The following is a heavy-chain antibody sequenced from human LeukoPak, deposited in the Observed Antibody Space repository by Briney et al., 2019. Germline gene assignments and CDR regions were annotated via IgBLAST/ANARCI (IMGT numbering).Heavy chain of an antibody. CDR3: AREGGGYYDFWSGYLNWFDP. D-gene: IGHD3-3*01. CDR2: MNPNSGNT. J-gene: IGHJ5*02. V-gene: IGHV1-8*01. CDR1: GYTFTSYD. Sequence: ASAKVSCKASGYTFTSYDINWVRQATGQGLEWMGWMNPNSGNTGYAQKFQGRVTMTRNTSISTAYMELSSLRSEDTAVYYCAREGGGYYDFWSGYLNWFDPWGQGTLVTVSS.